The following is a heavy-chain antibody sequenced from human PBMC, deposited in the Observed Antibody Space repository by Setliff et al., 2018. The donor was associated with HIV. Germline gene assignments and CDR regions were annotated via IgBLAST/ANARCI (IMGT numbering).Heavy chain of an antibody. Sequence: PSETLSLTCAVFGGSFSGYYWSWFRQPPGRGLEWIGEINHSGSTDYNPSLKSRVTISVDTSKNQFSLNLSSVTAADTAVYYCARHDHSDNLSYPMDVWGKGTTVTVSS. CDR1: GGSFSGYY. J-gene: IGHJ6*03. CDR3: ARHDHSDNLSYPMDV. V-gene: IGHV4-34*01. CDR2: INHSGST. D-gene: IGHD3-22*01.